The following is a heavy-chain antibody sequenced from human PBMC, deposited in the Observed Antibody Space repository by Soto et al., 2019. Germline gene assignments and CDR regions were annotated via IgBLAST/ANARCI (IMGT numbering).Heavy chain of an antibody. CDR2: IFAHNGNT. J-gene: IGHJ6*02. CDR1: GYTFTSYG. Sequence: ASVKVSCKASGYTFTSYGISWVRQAPGQGLEWMGWIFAHNGNTNYAQKLQGRVTMTTDASTSTAYMELRSLGSEDTAVYYCARIPGVAVAEYYYDGMDFWGQGTTVTVSS. V-gene: IGHV1-18*01. D-gene: IGHD6-19*01. CDR3: ARIPGVAVAEYYYDGMDF.